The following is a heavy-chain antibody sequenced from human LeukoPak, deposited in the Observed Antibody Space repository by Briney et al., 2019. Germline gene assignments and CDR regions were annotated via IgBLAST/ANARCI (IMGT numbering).Heavy chain of an antibody. V-gene: IGHV4-59*01. J-gene: IGHJ5*02. Sequence: PSETLSLTCTVSGGSISSYYWSWIRQPPGKGLEWIGYIYYSGSTNYNPSLKSRVTISVDTSKTQFSPKLSSVTAADTAVYYCAGLRYCSSTSCYGWFDPWGQGTLITVSS. CDR3: AGLRYCSSTSCYGWFDP. CDR1: GGSISSYY. D-gene: IGHD2-2*01. CDR2: IYYSGST.